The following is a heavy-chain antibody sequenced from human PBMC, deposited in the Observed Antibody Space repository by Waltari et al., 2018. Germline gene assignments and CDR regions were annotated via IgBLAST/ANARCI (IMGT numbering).Heavy chain of an antibody. Sequence: EVQLVESGGGLVQPGGSLRLSCAASGFTFSSYAMSWVRQAPGKGWEWVSGIMGRGGSTYYADSLKGRFTIARDNAKNTLYLQMNSLRAEDTAVYYCAPVVVAAHQGGNSPYWGQGTLVTVSS. V-gene: IGHV3-23*04. J-gene: IGHJ4*02. D-gene: IGHD2-15*01. CDR1: GFTFSSYA. CDR2: IMGRGGST. CDR3: APVVVAAHQGGNSPY.